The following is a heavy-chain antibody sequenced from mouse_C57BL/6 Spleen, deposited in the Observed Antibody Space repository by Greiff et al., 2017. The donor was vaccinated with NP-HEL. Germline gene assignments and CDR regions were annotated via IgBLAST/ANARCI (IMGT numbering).Heavy chain of an antibody. CDR3: ARRSPVVAVDY. J-gene: IGHJ2*01. CDR2: ISSGSSTI. CDR1: GFTFSDYG. D-gene: IGHD1-1*01. V-gene: IGHV5-17*01. Sequence: EVMLVESGGGLVKPGGSLKLSCAASGFTFSDYGMHWVRQAPEKGLEWVAYISSGSSTIYYADTVKGRFTIPRDNAKNTLFLQMTSLRSEDTAMYYCARRSPVVAVDYWGQGTTLTVSS.